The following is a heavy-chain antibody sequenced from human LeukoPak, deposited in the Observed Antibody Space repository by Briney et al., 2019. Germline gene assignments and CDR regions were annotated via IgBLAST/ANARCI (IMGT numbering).Heavy chain of an antibody. CDR3: AREAHNSGGFDY. D-gene: IGHD6-19*01. V-gene: IGHV4-30-4*01. CDR1: GGSISSGDYY. J-gene: IGHJ4*02. CDR2: IYYSGST. Sequence: SQTLSLTCTVSGGSISSGDYYWSWIRQSPGKGLEWIGYIYYSGSTYYNPSLKSRVTISVDTSKNQFSLKLSSVTAADTAVYYCAREAHNSGGFDYWGQGTLVTVSS.